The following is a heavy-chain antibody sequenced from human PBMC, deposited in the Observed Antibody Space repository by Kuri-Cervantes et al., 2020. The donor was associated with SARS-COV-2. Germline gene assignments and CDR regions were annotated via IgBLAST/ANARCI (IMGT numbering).Heavy chain of an antibody. V-gene: IGHV4-39*01. J-gene: IGHJ5*02. Sequence: ESLKISCTVSGGSISSSSYYLGWIRQPPGKGLEWIGSIYYSGCTYYNPSLKSRVTISVDTSKNQLSLKLSSVTAADTAVYYCARQMMSSITIFGVVITRNWFDPWGQGTLVTVSS. CDR2: IYYSGCT. D-gene: IGHD3-3*01. CDR3: ARQMMSSITIFGVVITRNWFDP. CDR1: GGSISSSSYY.